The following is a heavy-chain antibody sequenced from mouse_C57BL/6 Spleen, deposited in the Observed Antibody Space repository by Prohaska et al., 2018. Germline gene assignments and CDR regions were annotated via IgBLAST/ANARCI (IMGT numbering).Heavy chain of an antibody. V-gene: IGHV1-69*01. J-gene: IGHJ4*01. D-gene: IGHD2-5*01. CDR2: IDPSDSYT. CDR1: GYTFTSYW. CDR3: ARTYSHYGDYYAMDY. Sequence: QVQLQQPGAELVMPGASVKLSCKASGYTFTSYWMHWVKQRPGQGLEWIGEIDPSDSYTNYNQKFKGKATLTGDKSSSTAYMQLSSLTSEDSAVYYCARTYSHYGDYYAMDYWGQGTSVTVSS.